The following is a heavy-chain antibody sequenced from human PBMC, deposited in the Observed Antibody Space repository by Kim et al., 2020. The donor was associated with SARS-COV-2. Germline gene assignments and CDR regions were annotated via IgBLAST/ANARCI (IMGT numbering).Heavy chain of an antibody. D-gene: IGHD2-21*01. CDR2: ISFDGENK. Sequence: GGSLRLSCAASGFPFGDYGIHWVRQAPSKGLEWLAVISFDGENKYYADFVQGRFTLSRDNSKSTPYLQLDSLRAEDTAVYYCAIFANDFDHWGQGSLFTVSS. J-gene: IGHJ4*02. CDR3: AIFANDFDH. CDR1: GFPFGDYG. V-gene: IGHV3-30*03.